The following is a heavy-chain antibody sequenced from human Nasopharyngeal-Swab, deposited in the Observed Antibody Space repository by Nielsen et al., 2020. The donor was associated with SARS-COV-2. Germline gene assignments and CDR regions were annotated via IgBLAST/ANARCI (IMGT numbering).Heavy chain of an antibody. CDR3: ATAANYDILTGYYSYYYYMDV. J-gene: IGHJ6*03. Sequence: WIRQPPGKGLEWIGYIYYSGSTNYNPSLKSRVTISVDTSKNQFSLKPSSVTAADTAVYYCATAANYDILTGYYSYYYYMDVWGKGTTVTVSS. D-gene: IGHD3-9*01. V-gene: IGHV4-59*01. CDR2: IYYSGST.